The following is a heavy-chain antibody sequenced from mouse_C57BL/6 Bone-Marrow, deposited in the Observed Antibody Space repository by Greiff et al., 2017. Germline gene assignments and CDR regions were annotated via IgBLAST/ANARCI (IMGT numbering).Heavy chain of an antibody. Sequence: VQLQQSGPELVKPGASVKISCKASGYSFTGYYMNWVKQSPEKSLEWIGEINPSTGGTTYNQKFKAKATLTVDKSSSTAYMQLKSLTSEDSAVYYCARALRTGDYWGQGTTLTVSS. J-gene: IGHJ2*01. CDR1: GYSFTGYY. D-gene: IGHD1-1*01. V-gene: IGHV1-42*01. CDR3: ARALRTGDY. CDR2: INPSTGGT.